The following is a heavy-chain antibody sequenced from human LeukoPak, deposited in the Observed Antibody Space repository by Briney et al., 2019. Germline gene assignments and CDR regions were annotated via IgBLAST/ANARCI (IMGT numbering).Heavy chain of an antibody. CDR3: ASHYGEGYYYYYMDV. J-gene: IGHJ6*03. V-gene: IGHV1-69*05. CDR2: IIPISGTA. D-gene: IGHD4-17*01. CDR1: GGTFSSYA. Sequence: SVKVSCKASGGTFSSYAISWVRQAPGQGLEWMGGIIPISGTANYAQKFQGRVTITTDESTSTAYMELSSLRSEDTAVYYCASHYGEGYYYYYMDVWGKGTTVTVSS.